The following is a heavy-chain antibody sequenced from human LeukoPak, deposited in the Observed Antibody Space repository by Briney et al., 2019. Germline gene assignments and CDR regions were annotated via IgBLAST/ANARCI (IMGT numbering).Heavy chain of an antibody. Sequence: GGPLRLSCAASGFTFSSYAMSWVRQAPGKGLEWVSAISGSGGSTYYADSVKGRFTISRDNSKNTLYLQMNSLRAEDTAVYYCAKAPSAVAGTPYYFDYWGQGTLVTVSS. J-gene: IGHJ4*02. V-gene: IGHV3-23*01. CDR1: GFTFSSYA. D-gene: IGHD6-19*01. CDR2: ISGSGGST. CDR3: AKAPSAVAGTPYYFDY.